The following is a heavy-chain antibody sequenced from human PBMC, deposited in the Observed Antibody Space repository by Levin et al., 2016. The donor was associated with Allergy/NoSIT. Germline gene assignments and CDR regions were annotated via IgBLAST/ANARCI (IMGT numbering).Heavy chain of an antibody. CDR3: ARLPGGQLDLDY. Sequence: VRQMPGKGLEWMGRIDPSDSYTNYSPSFQGHVTISADKSISTAYLQWSSLKASNTAVYYCARLPGGQLDLDYWGQGTLVTVSS. J-gene: IGHJ4*02. D-gene: IGHD1-1*01. V-gene: IGHV5-10-1*01. CDR2: IDPSDSYT.